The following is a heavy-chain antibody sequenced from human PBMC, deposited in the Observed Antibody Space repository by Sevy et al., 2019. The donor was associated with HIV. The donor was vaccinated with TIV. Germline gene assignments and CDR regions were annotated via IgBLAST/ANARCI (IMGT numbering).Heavy chain of an antibody. V-gene: IGHV3-48*03. CDR1: GFTFSSYE. CDR3: AGVGYGSTMGDY. CDR2: ISSSGSTI. D-gene: IGHD3-10*01. Sequence: GGSLRLSCAASGFTFSSYEMNWVRQAPGKGLEWVSYISSSGSTIYYADSVKGRFTISRDNAKNSLYLQMNSLRAEDTAVYYCAGVGYGSTMGDYWGQGTLVTVSS. J-gene: IGHJ4*02.